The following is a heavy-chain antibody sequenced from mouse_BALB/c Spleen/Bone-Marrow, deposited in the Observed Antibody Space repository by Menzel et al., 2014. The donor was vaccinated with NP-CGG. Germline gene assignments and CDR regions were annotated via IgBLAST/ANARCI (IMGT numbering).Heavy chain of an antibody. D-gene: IGHD1-1*01. CDR3: ARYYNYYFDV. J-gene: IGHJ1*01. CDR2: INPSNGRA. CDR1: GYTFTNYW. V-gene: IGHV1S81*02. Sequence: VQLQQSGAELVKPGASVRLSCKTSGYTFTNYWMHWVKQRPGQGLEWIGDINPSNGRATYSEKFKSKATLTVDKPSSTAYMQLSSLTSEDSAVYYCARYYNYYFDVWGAGTTVTVSS.